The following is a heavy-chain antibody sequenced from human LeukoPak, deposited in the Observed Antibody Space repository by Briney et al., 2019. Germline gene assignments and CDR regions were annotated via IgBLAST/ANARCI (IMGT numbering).Heavy chain of an antibody. CDR1: GYSFTSYW. Sequence: GESLKISCKGSGYSFTSYWISWVRQMPGKGLEWMGRIDPSYSYTNYSPSFQGHVTISADKSISTAYLQWSSLKASDTAMYYCARIPPYGDYTLDYWGQGTLVTVSS. J-gene: IGHJ4*02. CDR3: ARIPPYGDYTLDY. CDR2: IDPSYSYT. D-gene: IGHD4-17*01. V-gene: IGHV5-10-1*01.